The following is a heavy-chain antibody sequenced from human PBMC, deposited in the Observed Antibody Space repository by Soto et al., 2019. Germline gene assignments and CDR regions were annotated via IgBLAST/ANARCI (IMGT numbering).Heavy chain of an antibody. CDR1: GGSISSGGYY. V-gene: IGHV4-31*03. Sequence: SETLSLTCTVSGGSISSGGYYWSWIRQHPGKGLEWIGYIYYSGSTYYNPSLKSRVTISVDTSKNQFSLKLSSVTAADTAVYYCARSGYCSGGSCYDYHYFDYWGQGTLVTVSS. CDR3: ARSGYCSGGSCYDYHYFDY. J-gene: IGHJ4*02. D-gene: IGHD2-15*01. CDR2: IYYSGST.